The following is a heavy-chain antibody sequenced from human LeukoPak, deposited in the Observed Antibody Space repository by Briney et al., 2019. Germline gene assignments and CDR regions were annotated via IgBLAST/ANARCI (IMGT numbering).Heavy chain of an antibody. CDR1: GDSISNYY. J-gene: IGHJ4*02. D-gene: IGHD6-13*01. Sequence: PSETLSFTCTVSGDSISNYYWTWIRQPPGKGLEWIGYIYSSGSTNYNPSLKSRVTISVDTSKNQFSLRMSSVTAADTAVYYCARAKGSSWIDYWGQGTLVTVSS. CDR2: IYSSGST. V-gene: IGHV4-59*01. CDR3: ARAKGSSWIDY.